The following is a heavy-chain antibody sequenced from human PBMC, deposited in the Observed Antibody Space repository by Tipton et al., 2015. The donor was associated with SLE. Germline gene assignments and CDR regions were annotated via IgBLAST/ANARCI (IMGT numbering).Heavy chain of an antibody. J-gene: IGHJ5*02. CDR1: GGSFSGYY. CDR2: INHGGST. Sequence: TLSLTCVVYGGSFSGYYWNWIRQPPGKGLEWIGEINHGGSTNYNPSLKSRVTISVDTSKNQFSLNLNSVTAADTAVYYCARHSPGGSNWFDPWGQGTLVTVSS. D-gene: IGHD1-14*01. CDR3: ARHSPGGSNWFDP. V-gene: IGHV4-34*01.